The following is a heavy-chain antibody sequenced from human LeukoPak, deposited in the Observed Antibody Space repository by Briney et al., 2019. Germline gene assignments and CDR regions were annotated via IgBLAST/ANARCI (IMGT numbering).Heavy chain of an antibody. D-gene: IGHD3-10*01. J-gene: IGHJ4*02. CDR3: ARGAWFGELFQDYFDY. V-gene: IGHV1-18*01. CDR2: ISAYNGNT. Sequence: GASVKVSCKASGYTFTSYGISWVRQAPGQGLEWMGWISAYNGNTNYAQKLQGRVTMTRDTSTSTVYMELSSLRSEDTAVYYCARGAWFGELFQDYFDYWGQGTLDTVSS. CDR1: GYTFTSYG.